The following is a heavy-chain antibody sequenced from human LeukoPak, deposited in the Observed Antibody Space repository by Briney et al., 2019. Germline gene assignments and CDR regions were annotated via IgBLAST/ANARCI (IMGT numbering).Heavy chain of an antibody. CDR2: ISGSGRST. J-gene: IGHJ4*02. CDR3: ARDYITSNWGSTPLPNDY. D-gene: IGHD7-27*01. V-gene: IGHV3-23*01. CDR1: GFTFSRYA. Sequence: QPGGSLRLSCAASGFTFSRYAMSWVRQAPGTGPEWVSSISGSGRSTYYADSVKGRFTISRDNSKNTLYLQMNSLRAEDTAVYYCARDYITSNWGSTPLPNDYWGQGTLVTVSS.